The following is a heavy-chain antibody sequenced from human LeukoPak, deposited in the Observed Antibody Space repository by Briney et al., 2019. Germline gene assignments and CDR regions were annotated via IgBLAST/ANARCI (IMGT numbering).Heavy chain of an antibody. CDR3: ARVGRQQLAHFDY. Sequence: SETLSLTCTVSGGSISSYFRSWIRQPPGKGLEWIGSIYYSGSTYYNPSLKSRVTISVDTSKNQFSLKLSSVTAADTAVYYCARVGRQQLAHFDYWGQGTLVTVSS. V-gene: IGHV4-59*12. CDR1: GGSISSYF. CDR2: IYYSGST. D-gene: IGHD6-13*01. J-gene: IGHJ4*02.